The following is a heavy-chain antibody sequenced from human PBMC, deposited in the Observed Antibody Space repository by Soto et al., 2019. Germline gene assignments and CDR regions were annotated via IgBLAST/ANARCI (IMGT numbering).Heavy chain of an antibody. Sequence: SQTLSLTCDISGDSVSSNTASWNWIRQSPSRGLEWLGRTYFRSKWYNDYAVSVKSRIIINPDTSNNQFSLQLNSVTPEDTAVYLCAKGDNLGPKTGYAFDPWGQAIMVNVSS. V-gene: IGHV6-1*01. D-gene: IGHD5-12*01. CDR2: TYFRSKWYN. J-gene: IGHJ5*02. CDR3: AKGDNLGPKTGYAFDP. CDR1: GDSVSSNTAS.